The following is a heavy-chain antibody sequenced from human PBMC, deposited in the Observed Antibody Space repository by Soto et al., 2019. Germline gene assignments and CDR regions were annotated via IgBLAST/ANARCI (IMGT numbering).Heavy chain of an antibody. CDR1: GFTFSPYW. D-gene: IGHD4-4*01. J-gene: IGHJ6*02. V-gene: IGHV3-74*01. CDR2: INPDGSST. Sequence: GGSLRLSCAASGFTFSPYWMHWVRQAPGKGLMWVSRINPDGSSTNYADSVKGRFTISRDNAKNTLYLQMNSLSAEDTAVYYCGRGGSNSPCGMDVWGQGTTVTVSS. CDR3: GRGGSNSPCGMDV.